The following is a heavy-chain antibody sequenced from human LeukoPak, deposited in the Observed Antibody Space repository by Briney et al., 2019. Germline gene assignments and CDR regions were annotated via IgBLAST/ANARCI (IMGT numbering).Heavy chain of an antibody. D-gene: IGHD2-15*01. V-gene: IGHV3-23*01. CDR1: GFTFSSYA. Sequence: GGSLRLSCAASGFTFSSYAMSWVRQAPGKGLEWVSAIRGSGGSTYYEDSVKGRFTISRDNSKNTLYLQMNSLRAEDTAVYYCAKAVGYCSGGSCYTDYWGQGTLVTVSS. J-gene: IGHJ4*02. CDR3: AKAVGYCSGGSCYTDY. CDR2: IRGSGGST.